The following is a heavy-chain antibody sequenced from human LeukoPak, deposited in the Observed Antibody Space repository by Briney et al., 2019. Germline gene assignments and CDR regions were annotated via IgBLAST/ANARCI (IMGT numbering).Heavy chain of an antibody. CDR3: ASRDKGYYYGMDV. J-gene: IGHJ6*02. CDR2: IYGGGST. D-gene: IGHD5-24*01. CDR1: GFTVSSNY. V-gene: IGHV3-66*01. Sequence: GGSLRLSCAASGFTVSSNYMSWVRQAPGKGLGWVSLIYGGGSTYYADSVQGRFTISRDNSKNTLYLQMNSLRAGDTAVYYCASRDKGYYYGMDVWGQGTTVTVSS.